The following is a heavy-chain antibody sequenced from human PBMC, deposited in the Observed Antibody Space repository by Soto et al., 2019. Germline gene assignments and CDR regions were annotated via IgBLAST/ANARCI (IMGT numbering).Heavy chain of an antibody. J-gene: IGHJ4*02. CDR1: GFRFDDAH. D-gene: IGHD5-12*01. V-gene: IGHV3-7*03. Sequence: ESGGGLVQPGGSLRLSCATSGFRFDDAHMTWVRLAPGEGLEWVANINYDATEKEYADSVKGRFTISRDNTQRSVFLQMNSLRAEDTAVYYCAWGKGWLRFTSPSHWGQGTLVTVSS. CDR2: INYDATEK. CDR3: AWGKGWLRFTSPSH.